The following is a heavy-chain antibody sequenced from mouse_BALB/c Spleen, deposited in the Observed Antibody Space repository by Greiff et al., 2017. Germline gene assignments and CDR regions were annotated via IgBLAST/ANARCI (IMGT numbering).Heavy chain of an antibody. CDR3: AREGRYFDV. Sequence: EVQGVESGGGLVKPGGSLKLSCAASGFTFSSYAMSWVRQSPEKRLEWVAEISSGGSYTYYPDTVTGRFTISRDNAKNTLYLEMSSLRSEDTAMYYCAREGRYFDVWGAGTTVTVSS. J-gene: IGHJ1*01. CDR1: GFTFSSYA. V-gene: IGHV5-9-4*01. CDR2: ISSGGSYT.